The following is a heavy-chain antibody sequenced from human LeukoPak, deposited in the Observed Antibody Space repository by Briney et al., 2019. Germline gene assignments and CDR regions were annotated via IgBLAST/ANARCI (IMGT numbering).Heavy chain of an antibody. CDR3: ANGARIAAASY. V-gene: IGHV3-7*03. CDR1: GFTFSSYW. Sequence: GGSLRLSCAASGFTFSSYWMSWVRQAPGKGLEWVANIKQDGSEKYYVDSVKGRFTISRDNAKNSLYLQMNSLRAEDTAVYYCANGARIAAASYWGQGTLVTVSS. D-gene: IGHD6-13*01. J-gene: IGHJ4*02. CDR2: IKQDGSEK.